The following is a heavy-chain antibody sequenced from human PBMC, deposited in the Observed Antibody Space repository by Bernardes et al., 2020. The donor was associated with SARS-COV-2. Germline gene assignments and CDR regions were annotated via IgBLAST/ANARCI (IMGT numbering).Heavy chain of an antibody. V-gene: IGHV3-23*01. CDR2: ISGSGGTT. CDR3: AKDLIAGTLGGLPQTFDF. D-gene: IGHD3-16*01. CDR1: GFGFSNYA. Sequence: GGSLRLSCAASGFGFSNYAMSWVRQAPGKGLEWVSVISGSGGTTYYSDSVKGRFTISRDNSQNMLYLHMSSLRAEDTAVYFCAKDLIAGTLGGLPQTFDFWGQGTLVTVSP. J-gene: IGHJ4*02.